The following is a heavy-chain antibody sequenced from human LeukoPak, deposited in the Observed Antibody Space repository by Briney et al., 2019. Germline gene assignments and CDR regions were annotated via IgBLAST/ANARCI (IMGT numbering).Heavy chain of an antibody. D-gene: IGHD3-10*01. Sequence: GASVKVFCKASGYTFTSYYMHWMRQAPGQGLEWMGIINPSGGSTSYAQKFQGRVTMTRDTSTSTVYMELSSLRSEDTAVYYCARDRETYYFDYWGQGTLVTVSS. J-gene: IGHJ4*02. CDR1: GYTFTSYY. V-gene: IGHV1-46*01. CDR2: INPSGGST. CDR3: ARDRETYYFDY.